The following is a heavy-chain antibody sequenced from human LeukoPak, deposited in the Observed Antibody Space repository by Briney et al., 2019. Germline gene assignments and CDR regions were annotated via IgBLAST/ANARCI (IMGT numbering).Heavy chain of an antibody. CDR1: GGYISSSY. CDR2: LHHSGNT. D-gene: IGHD2-21*01. J-gene: IGHJ3*02. V-gene: IGHV4-59*01. CDR3: VRWQYCGGNCYFSAFDI. Sequence: SETLSLTCTVSGGYISSSYWSWIRQSPGKGLEWVGYLHHSGNTNSNPPLKSRVTISVDTPKNQFSLKLSSVTAADTAVYYCVRWQYCGGNCYFSAFDIWGQGTMVTVSS.